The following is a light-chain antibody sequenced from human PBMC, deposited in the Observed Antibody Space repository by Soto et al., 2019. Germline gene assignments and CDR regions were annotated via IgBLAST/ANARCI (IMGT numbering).Light chain of an antibody. CDR1: QTISTW. V-gene: IGKV1-5*01. CDR2: DAS. Sequence: DIQMTQSPSILSASVGDRVAITCRASQTISTWLAWYQLKPGKAPKLLIFDASSLESGGPSRFGGSGSGTEFTLTISSLQPDDFATYYCQQYNTYSWTFGQGTKVEVK. CDR3: QQYNTYSWT. J-gene: IGKJ1*01.